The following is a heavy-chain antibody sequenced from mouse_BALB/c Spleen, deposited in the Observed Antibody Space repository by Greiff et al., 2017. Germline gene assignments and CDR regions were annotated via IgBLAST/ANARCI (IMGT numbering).Heavy chain of an antibody. Sequence: EVQRVESGPGLVKPSQSLSLTCSVTGYSITSGYYWNWIRQFPGNKLEWMGYISYDGSNNYNPSLKNRISITRDTSKNQFFLKLNSVTTEDTATYYCARRPYGYAMDYWGQGTSVTVSS. V-gene: IGHV3-6*02. J-gene: IGHJ4*01. CDR3: ARRPYGYAMDY. CDR2: ISYDGSN. D-gene: IGHD1-1*01. CDR1: GYSITSGYY.